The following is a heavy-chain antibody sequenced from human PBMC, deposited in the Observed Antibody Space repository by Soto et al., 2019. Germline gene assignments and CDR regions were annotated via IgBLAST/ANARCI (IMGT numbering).Heavy chain of an antibody. CDR3: ARDMDGGLTG. CDR2: IIPILGIA. J-gene: IGHJ4*02. Sequence: QVQLVQSGAEVKKPGSSVKVSCKASGGTFSSYTISWVRQAPGQGLEWMGRIIPILGIANYAQKFQGRGTITADKSTSTAYRELSSLRSEDTAVYYCARDMDGGLTGWGQGTLVTVSS. CDR1: GGTFSSYT. V-gene: IGHV1-69*08. D-gene: IGHD3-9*01.